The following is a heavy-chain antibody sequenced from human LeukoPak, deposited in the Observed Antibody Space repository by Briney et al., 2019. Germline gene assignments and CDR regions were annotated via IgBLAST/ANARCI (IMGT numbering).Heavy chain of an antibody. J-gene: IGHJ4*02. V-gene: IGHV3-30*03. CDR3: STGDFDY. D-gene: IGHD3-10*01. Sequence: PGRSLRLSCAASGFTFSSYGMHWVRQAPGKGLEWVAVISYDGSNKYYADSVKGRFTISRDNSKNTLYLQMNSLRAEDTAVYHCSTGDFDYWGQGTLVTVSS. CDR1: GFTFSSYG. CDR2: ISYDGSNK.